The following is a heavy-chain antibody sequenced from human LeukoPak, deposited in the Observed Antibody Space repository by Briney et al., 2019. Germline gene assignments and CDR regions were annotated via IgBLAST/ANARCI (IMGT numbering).Heavy chain of an antibody. V-gene: IGHV1-18*01. CDR2: ISAYNGDT. Sequence: ASVKVSCKASGYTFTRYGISWVRQAPGQGLEWMGWISAYNGDTNYAQKFQGRVTITADKSTSTAYMQLNSLRSEDTAMYYCARGAAITMIRGVRVSGWFDPWGQGTLVIVSS. CDR1: GYTFTRYG. D-gene: IGHD3-10*01. CDR3: ARGAAITMIRGVRVSGWFDP. J-gene: IGHJ5*02.